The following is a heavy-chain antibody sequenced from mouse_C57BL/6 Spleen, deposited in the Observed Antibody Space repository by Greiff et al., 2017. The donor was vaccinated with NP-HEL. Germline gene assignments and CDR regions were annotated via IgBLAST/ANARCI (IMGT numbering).Heavy chain of an antibody. J-gene: IGHJ2*01. CDR1: GYTFTSYW. CDR3: ARIDYDEDYFDY. D-gene: IGHD2-4*01. Sequence: VQLQQSGAELVKPGASVKMSCKASGYTFTSYWITWVKQRPGQGLEWIGDIYPGSGSTNYNEKFKSKATLTVDTSSSTAYMQLSSLTSEDSAVYYCARIDYDEDYFDYWGQGTTLTVSS. V-gene: IGHV1-55*01. CDR2: IYPGSGST.